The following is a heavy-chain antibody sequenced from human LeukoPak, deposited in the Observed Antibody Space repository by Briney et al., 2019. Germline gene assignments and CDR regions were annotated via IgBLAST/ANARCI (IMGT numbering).Heavy chain of an antibody. Sequence: QSGGSLRLSCAASGFTFSSYSMNWVRQAPGKGLEWVSYISSSSSTIYYADSVKGRFTISRDNAKNSLYLQMNSLRAEDTAVYYCARQMVGAKYYYYMDVWGKGTTVTVSS. V-gene: IGHV3-48*01. CDR2: ISSSSSTI. CDR1: GFTFSSYS. D-gene: IGHD1-26*01. CDR3: ARQMVGAKYYYYMDV. J-gene: IGHJ6*03.